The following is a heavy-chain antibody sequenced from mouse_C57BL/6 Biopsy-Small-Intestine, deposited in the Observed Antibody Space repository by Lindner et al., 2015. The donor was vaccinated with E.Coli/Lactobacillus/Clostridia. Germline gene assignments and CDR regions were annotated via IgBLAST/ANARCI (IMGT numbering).Heavy chain of an antibody. D-gene: IGHD1-1*01. CDR2: ISDGGSYT. Sequence: VQLQESGGGLVKPGGSLKLSCAASGFTFSSYAMSWVRQTPEKRLEWVATISDGGSYTYYPDNVKGRFTISRDNAKNNLYLQMSHLKSEDTAMYYCASDGTGSSYWYFDVWGTGTTVTVSS. V-gene: IGHV5-4*01. CDR3: ASDGTGSSYWYFDV. J-gene: IGHJ1*03. CDR1: GFTFSSYA.